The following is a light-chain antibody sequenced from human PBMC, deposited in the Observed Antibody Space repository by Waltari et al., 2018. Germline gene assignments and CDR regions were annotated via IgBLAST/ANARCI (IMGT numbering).Light chain of an antibody. Sequence: QSALTQPASVSGSPGQSITISCTESSSDVRSHNFVSWYQQHPGKAPKVMIYEDNKRPAGLSNRFSGSKSGNTASLTISGLQADDEADYYCCSYAGGSPRWVFGGGTKLTVL. CDR1: SSDVRSHNF. V-gene: IGLV2-23*01. J-gene: IGLJ3*02. CDR3: CSYAGGSPRWV. CDR2: EDN.